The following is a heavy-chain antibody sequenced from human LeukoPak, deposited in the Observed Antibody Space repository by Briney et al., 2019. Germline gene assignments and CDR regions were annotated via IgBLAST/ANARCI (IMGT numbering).Heavy chain of an antibody. CDR2: ISYDGSNK. D-gene: IGHD2-8*01. CDR1: GFTFTSHG. Sequence: GGSLRLSCAASGFTFTSHGMHWVRQAPGKGLEWVAVISYDGSNKYYADSVKGRFTISRDNSKNTLYLQMNSLRAEDTAVYYCAKDGGYCTNGVCYLGYWFDPWGQGTLVTVSS. V-gene: IGHV3-30*18. J-gene: IGHJ5*02. CDR3: AKDGGYCTNGVCYLGYWFDP.